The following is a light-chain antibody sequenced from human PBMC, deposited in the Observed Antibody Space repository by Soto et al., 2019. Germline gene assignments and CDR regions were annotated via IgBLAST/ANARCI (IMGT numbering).Light chain of an antibody. CDR1: QSVSSSY. CDR2: GAS. J-gene: IGKJ5*01. CDR3: HQYGSSPLT. Sequence: EIVLTQSPGTLSSSPGERATLSCRAIQSVSSSYLAWYQQKPGQAPRLLIYGASSRATGIPDRFSGSGSGTDFTLTISRLEPEDFAVYYCHQYGSSPLTFGQGTRLEI. V-gene: IGKV3-20*01.